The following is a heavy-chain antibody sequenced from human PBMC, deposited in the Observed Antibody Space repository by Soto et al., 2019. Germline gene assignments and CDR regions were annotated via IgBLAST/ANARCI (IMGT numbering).Heavy chain of an antibody. CDR3: AKEEPYFTMFHAFDI. Sequence: ASVKVSCKASGGTFSSYAISWVRQAPGQGLEWMGGIIPIFGTANYAQKFQGRVTITADKSTSTAYMELSSLRAEDTAVYYCAKEEPYFTMFHAFDIWGQGTMVTVSS. J-gene: IGHJ3*02. V-gene: IGHV1-69*06. CDR2: IIPIFGTA. D-gene: IGHD3-10*02. CDR1: GGTFSSYA.